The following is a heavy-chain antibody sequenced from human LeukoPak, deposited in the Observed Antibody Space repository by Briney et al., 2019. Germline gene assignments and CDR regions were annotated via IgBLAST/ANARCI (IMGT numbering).Heavy chain of an antibody. D-gene: IGHD3-16*01. J-gene: IGHJ4*02. CDR2: ISSDGSST. CDR3: ARDWGGYGPTSHDY. V-gene: IGHV3-74*01. CDR1: GFTFSSYW. Sequence: GGSLRLSCAASGFTFSSYWMHWVRQAPGRGLVWVSRISSDGSSTIYADSVKGRFTISRDNAKNTLYLQMNSPRAEDTAVYYCARDWGGYGPTSHDYWGQGTLVTVSS.